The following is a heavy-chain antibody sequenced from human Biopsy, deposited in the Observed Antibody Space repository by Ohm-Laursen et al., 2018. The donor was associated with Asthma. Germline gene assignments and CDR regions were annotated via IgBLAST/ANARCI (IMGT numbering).Heavy chain of an antibody. CDR3: ARQSGQDYGDSSGFDI. Sequence: SLRLSCSATGFVFSQCGMHWVRQGPGKGLEWVALVSSDGHNKYYEDSVKGRFTISRDSSRNRLYLQINRLTVEDSAVYFCARQSGQDYGDSSGFDIWGQGTKVAVSS. CDR2: VSSDGHNK. V-gene: IGHV3-30*03. D-gene: IGHD3-22*01. CDR1: GFVFSQCG. J-gene: IGHJ3*02.